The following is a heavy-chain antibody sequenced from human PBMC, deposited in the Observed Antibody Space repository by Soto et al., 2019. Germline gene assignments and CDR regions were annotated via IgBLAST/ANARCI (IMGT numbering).Heavy chain of an antibody. V-gene: IGHV3-11*06. D-gene: IGHD2-15*01. Sequence: SGGSLRLSCAASGGTFSDYYMSWIRQAPGKGLEWGSYISSSSSYTNYADSVKGRFTITRDNAKNSLYLQMNSLRAEDTAVYYCARDNCSGGSCFRRNFDYWGQGTLVTVSS. CDR3: ARDNCSGGSCFRRNFDY. CDR2: ISSSSSYT. CDR1: GGTFSDYY. J-gene: IGHJ4*02.